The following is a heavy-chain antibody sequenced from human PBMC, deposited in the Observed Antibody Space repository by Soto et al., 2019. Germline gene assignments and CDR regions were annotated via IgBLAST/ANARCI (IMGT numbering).Heavy chain of an antibody. CDR3: ARHFKYLDAFDI. V-gene: IGHV5-10-1*01. Sequence: EVQLVQAGAEVKKPGESLRISCKGSGYSFTNYLITGVRQMPGKGLEWMGMIDPSDSYTNYSPSFQGHVTISAYKSIRTAYLQWSSLKASDTAMYDCARHFKYLDAFDICGQWTMLTVS. CDR2: IDPSDSYT. J-gene: IGHJ3*02. D-gene: IGHD3-3*02. CDR1: GYSFTNYL.